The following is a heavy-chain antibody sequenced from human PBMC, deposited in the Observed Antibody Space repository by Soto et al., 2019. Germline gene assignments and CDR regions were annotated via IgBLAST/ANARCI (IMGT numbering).Heavy chain of an antibody. Sequence: SETLSLTCTVSGGSISSGGYYWSWIRQHPGKGLEWIGYIYYSGSTYYNPSLKSRVTISVDTSKNQFSLKLSSVAAADTAVYYCATGYGSGSYYWVDYWGQGTMVTVSS. CDR1: GGSISSGGYY. J-gene: IGHJ4*02. CDR2: IYYSGST. D-gene: IGHD3-10*01. CDR3: ATGYGSGSYYWVDY. V-gene: IGHV4-31*03.